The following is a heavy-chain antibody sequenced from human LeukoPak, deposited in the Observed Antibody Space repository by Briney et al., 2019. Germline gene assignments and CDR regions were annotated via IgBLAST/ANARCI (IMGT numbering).Heavy chain of an antibody. V-gene: IGHV4-39*01. J-gene: IGHJ4*02. CDR3: ARRIAARPLGYFDY. CDR1: GGSISRSSYY. CDR2: IYYSGST. Sequence: SETLSLTCTVSGGSISRSSYYWGWIRQPPGKGLEWIGSIYYSGSTYYNPSLKSRVTISVDTSKNQFSLKLSSVTAADTAVYYCARRIAARPLGYFDYWGQGTLVTVSS. D-gene: IGHD6-6*01.